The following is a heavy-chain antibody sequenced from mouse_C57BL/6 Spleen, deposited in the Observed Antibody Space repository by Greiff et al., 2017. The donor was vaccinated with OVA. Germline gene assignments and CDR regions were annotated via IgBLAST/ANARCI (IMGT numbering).Heavy chain of an antibody. J-gene: IGHJ2*01. CDR2: ISDGGSYT. CDR1: GFTFSSYA. Sequence: EVKLEESGGGLVKPGGSLKLSCAASGFTFSSYAMSWVRQTPEKRLEWVATISDGGSYTYYPDNVKGRFTISRDNAKNNLYLQMSHLKSEDTAMYYCARDRTMITNYFDYWGQGTTLTVSS. CDR3: ARDRTMITNYFDY. D-gene: IGHD2-4*01. V-gene: IGHV5-4*01.